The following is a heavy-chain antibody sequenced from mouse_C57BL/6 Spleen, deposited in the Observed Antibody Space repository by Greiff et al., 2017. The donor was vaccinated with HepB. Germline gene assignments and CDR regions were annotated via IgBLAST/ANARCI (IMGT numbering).Heavy chain of an antibody. Sequence: EVQVVESGGGLVKPGGSLKLSCAASGFTFSDYGMHWVRQAPEKGLEWVAYISSGSSTIYYADTVKGRFTISRDNAKNTLFLQMTSLRSEDTAMYYCARHPHYYGSSSLAYWGQGTLVTVSA. D-gene: IGHD1-1*01. CDR2: ISSGSSTI. V-gene: IGHV5-17*01. CDR3: ARHPHYYGSSSLAY. J-gene: IGHJ3*01. CDR1: GFTFSDYG.